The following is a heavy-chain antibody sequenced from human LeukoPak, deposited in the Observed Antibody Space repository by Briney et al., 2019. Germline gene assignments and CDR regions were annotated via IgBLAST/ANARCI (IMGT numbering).Heavy chain of an antibody. CDR2: ISWNSGSI. CDR1: GFTFDDYA. D-gene: IGHD3-10*01. J-gene: IGHJ4*02. CDR3: AKAEYYYGSGYFDY. V-gene: IGHV3-9*01. Sequence: GGSLRLSCAASGFTFDDYAMHWVRQAPGKGLEWVSGISWNSGSIGYADSVKGRFTISRDNAKNSLYLQMNSLRAEDTALYYCAKAEYYYGSGYFDYWGQGTLVTVSS.